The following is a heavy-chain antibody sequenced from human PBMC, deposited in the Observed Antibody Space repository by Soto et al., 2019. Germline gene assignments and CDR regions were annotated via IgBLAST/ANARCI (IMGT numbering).Heavy chain of an antibody. J-gene: IGHJ4*02. V-gene: IGHV3-23*01. CDR1: GLIFSAYA. D-gene: IGHD3-16*02. CDR3: TKLDRLRLGELSLAPFDS. CDR2: TSGGGGSA. Sequence: GGSLRLSCAASGLIFSAYAMSWVRQPPGKGLEWVSSTSGGGGSAYYADSVKGRFTISRDNSKNTLYLQMDSLRAEDTAVYFCTKLDRLRLGELSLAPFDSWGQGALVTVSS.